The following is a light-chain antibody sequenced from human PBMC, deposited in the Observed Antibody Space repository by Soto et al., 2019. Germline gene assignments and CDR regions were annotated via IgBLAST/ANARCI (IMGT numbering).Light chain of an antibody. Sequence: QSALTQPASVSGSPGQSITISCTGTSSDVGSYNLVSWYQQHPGKAPKLMIYEGSKRPSGVSNRFSGSKYGNTASLTISGIQAEDEADYYCCSYAGRSTLVFGGGTKLTVL. CDR3: CSYAGRSTLV. V-gene: IGLV2-23*01. J-gene: IGLJ3*02. CDR2: EGS. CDR1: SSDVGSYNL.